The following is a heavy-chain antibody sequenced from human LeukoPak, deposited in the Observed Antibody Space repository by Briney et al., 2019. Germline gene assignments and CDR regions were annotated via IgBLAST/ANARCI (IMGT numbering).Heavy chain of an antibody. D-gene: IGHD3-3*01. CDR1: GFTFSSYG. CDR3: AKGEGNDFWSPNYFDY. J-gene: IGHJ4*02. V-gene: IGHV3-33*06. Sequence: PGGSLRLSCAASGFTFSSYGMHWVRQAPGKGLEWVAVIWYDGSNKYYADSVKGRFTISRDNSKNTLYLQMNSLRAEDTAVYYCAKGEGNDFWSPNYFDYWGQGTLVTVSS. CDR2: IWYDGSNK.